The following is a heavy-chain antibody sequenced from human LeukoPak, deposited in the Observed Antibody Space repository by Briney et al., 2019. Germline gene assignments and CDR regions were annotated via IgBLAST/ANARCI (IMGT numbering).Heavy chain of an antibody. J-gene: IGHJ4*02. V-gene: IGHV4-39*07. CDR2: IYYSGST. Sequence: PSETLSLTCTVSGGSISSSSYYWGWIRQPPGKGLEWIGSIYYSGSTYYNPSLKSRVTISVDTSKNQFSLKLSSVTAADTAVYYCAREGGDGYWGQGTLVTVSS. CDR3: AREGGDGY. CDR1: GGSISSSSYY. D-gene: IGHD4-17*01.